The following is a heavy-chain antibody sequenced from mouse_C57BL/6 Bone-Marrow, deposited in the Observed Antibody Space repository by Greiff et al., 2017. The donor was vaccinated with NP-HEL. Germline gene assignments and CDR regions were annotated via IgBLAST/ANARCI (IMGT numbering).Heavy chain of an antibody. CDR1: GFTFNTYA. J-gene: IGHJ2*01. CDR3: VRGRRGGFDY. CDR2: IRSKSSNYAT. V-gene: IGHV10-3*01. Sequence: VQLKESGGGLVQPKGSLKLSCAASGFTFNTYAMHWVRQAPGKGLEWVARIRSKSSNYATYYADSVKDRFTISRDDSQIMLYLQMKKRKTEDTAMYYWVRGRRGGFDYWGQGTTLTVSS.